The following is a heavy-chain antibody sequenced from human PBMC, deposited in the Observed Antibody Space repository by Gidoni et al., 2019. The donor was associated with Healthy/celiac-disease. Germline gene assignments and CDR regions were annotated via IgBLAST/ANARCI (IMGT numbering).Heavy chain of an antibody. CDR3: ARDGRWELPPGYYYGMDV. CDR2: ISYDGSNK. D-gene: IGHD2-15*01. J-gene: IGHJ6*02. Sequence: VESGGGVVQPGRSLRLSCAASGFTFSSYAMHWVRQAPGKGLEWVAVISYDGSNKYYADSVKGRFTISRDNSKNTLYLQMNSLRAEDTAVYYCARDGRWELPPGYYYGMDVWGQGTTVTVSS. CDR1: GFTFSSYA. V-gene: IGHV3-30*04.